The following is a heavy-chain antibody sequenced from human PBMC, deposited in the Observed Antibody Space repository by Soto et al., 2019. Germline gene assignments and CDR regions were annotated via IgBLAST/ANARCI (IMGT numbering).Heavy chain of an antibody. D-gene: IGHD3-22*01. J-gene: IGHJ4*02. V-gene: IGHV1-69*13. CDR3: ASHYDSSGYYYRGLDY. CDR1: GGTFSSYA. Sequence: GASVKVSCKASGGTFSSYAISWVRQAPGQGLEWMGGIIPIFGTADYAQKFQGRVTTTADESTSTGNMELSSLRSEDTAVYYCASHYDSSGYYYRGLDYWGQGTLVTVSS. CDR2: IIPIFGTA.